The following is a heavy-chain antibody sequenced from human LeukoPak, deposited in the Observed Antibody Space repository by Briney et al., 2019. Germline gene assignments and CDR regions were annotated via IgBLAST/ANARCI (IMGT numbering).Heavy chain of an antibody. J-gene: IGHJ1*01. D-gene: IGHD2-8*01. CDR2: IIPIFGST. CDR3: ARVMVVAGNGGYFLY. Sequence: GSSVKVSCKASGGSLSSFALNWVRQTPGQGLGWMGGIIPIFGSTNYAQKFQVRVTITADESTNTAYMELNSLRSEYTGVYYWARVMVVAGNGGYFLYWGQGTLVTVSS. V-gene: IGHV1-69*01. CDR1: GGSLSSFA.